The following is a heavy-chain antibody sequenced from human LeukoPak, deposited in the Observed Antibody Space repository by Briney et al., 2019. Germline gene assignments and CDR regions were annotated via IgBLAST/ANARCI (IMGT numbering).Heavy chain of an antibody. CDR3: AVIAASGTGGDFDY. Sequence: ASVRVSCKASGYTFTGCYMHWVRQAPGQGLEWMGRINPNSGGTNYAQKFQGRVTMTRDTSISTAYMELSRLRSDDTAVYYCAVIAASGTGGDFDYWGQGTLVTVSS. CDR1: GYTFTGCY. V-gene: IGHV1-2*06. CDR2: INPNSGGT. D-gene: IGHD6-13*01. J-gene: IGHJ4*02.